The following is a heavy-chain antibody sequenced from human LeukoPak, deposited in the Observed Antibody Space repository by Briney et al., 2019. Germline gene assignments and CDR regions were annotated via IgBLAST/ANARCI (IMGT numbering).Heavy chain of an antibody. CDR1: GFTFSGYA. J-gene: IGHJ4*02. Sequence: GRSLRLSCAASGFTFSGYAMHWVRQAPGKGLEWVAVASYDGINKYYADSVKGRFTISRDNSKNTLFLHLNSLRTEDTAVYHCATVSLGYWDRTTCFPQFACWGQATLVTVSS. CDR3: ATVSLGYWDRTTCFPQFAC. D-gene: IGHD2-15*01. V-gene: IGHV3-30*04. CDR2: ASYDGINK.